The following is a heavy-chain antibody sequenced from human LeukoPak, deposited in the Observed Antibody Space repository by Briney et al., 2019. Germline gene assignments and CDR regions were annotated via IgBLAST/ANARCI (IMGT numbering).Heavy chain of an antibody. D-gene: IGHD5-18*01. CDR2: ISGSGGST. CDR3: AKDRESYGPLDY. V-gene: IGHV3-23*01. CDR1: GFTFSSYS. J-gene: IGHJ4*02. Sequence: GGSLRLSCAASGFTFSSYSIDWVRQAPGKGLEWVSAISGSGGSTYYADSVKGRFTISRDNSKNTLYLQMNSLRAEDTAVYYCAKDRESYGPLDYWGQGTLVTVSS.